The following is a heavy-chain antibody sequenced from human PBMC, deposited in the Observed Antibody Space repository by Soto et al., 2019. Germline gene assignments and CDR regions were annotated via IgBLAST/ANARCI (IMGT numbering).Heavy chain of an antibody. CDR1: GFTFSSYA. V-gene: IGHV3-30-3*01. Sequence: PGGSLRLSCAASGFTFSSYAMHWVRQAPGKGLEWVAVISYDGSNKYYADSVKGRFTISRDNSKNTLYLQMNSLRAEDTAVYYCAREIAAEGSYWGQGTLVTVSS. CDR2: ISYDGSNK. J-gene: IGHJ4*02. CDR3: AREIAAEGSY. D-gene: IGHD6-13*01.